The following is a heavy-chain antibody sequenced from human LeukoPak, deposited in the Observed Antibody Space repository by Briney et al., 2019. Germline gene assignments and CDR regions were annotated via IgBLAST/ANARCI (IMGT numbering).Heavy chain of an antibody. Sequence: GGSLRLPCAASGFTFSSYEMNWVRQAPGKGLEWVSYINSSGSTIYYADSVKGRFTISRDNAKNSLYLQMNGLRAEDTAVYYCARVKAALDAFDIWGQGTMVTVSS. CDR3: ARVKAALDAFDI. J-gene: IGHJ3*02. CDR1: GFTFSSYE. V-gene: IGHV3-48*03. D-gene: IGHD6-13*01. CDR2: INSSGSTI.